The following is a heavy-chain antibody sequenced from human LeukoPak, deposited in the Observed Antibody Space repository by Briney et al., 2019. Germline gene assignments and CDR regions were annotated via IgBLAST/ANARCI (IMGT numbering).Heavy chain of an antibody. CDR2: IYYSGST. V-gene: IGHV4-31*03. CDR3: ARGPTRSGRFDI. CDR1: GGSISSGGYS. J-gene: IGHJ3*02. Sequence: SETLSLTCTVSGGSISSGGYSWSWIRQHPGKGLEWIGYIYYSGSTYYNPSLKSRVTISVDTSKNQFSLKLSSVTAADTAVYYCARGPTRSGRFDIWGQGTMVTVSS. D-gene: IGHD3-10*01.